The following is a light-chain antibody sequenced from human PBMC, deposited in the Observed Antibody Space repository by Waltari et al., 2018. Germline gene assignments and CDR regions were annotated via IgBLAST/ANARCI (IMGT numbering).Light chain of an antibody. CDR2: HDS. CDR1: KLGDKS. J-gene: IGLJ2*01. Sequence: SYELTQPPSVSVSPGQTASITCSGDKLGDKSVYWYQQKPGQSPVLVIYHDSKRPSGSPERFSGPKSGNTATLTIGGTQAMDEADYHCQAWDSITAAVFGGGTKLTVL. V-gene: IGLV3-1*01. CDR3: QAWDSITAAV.